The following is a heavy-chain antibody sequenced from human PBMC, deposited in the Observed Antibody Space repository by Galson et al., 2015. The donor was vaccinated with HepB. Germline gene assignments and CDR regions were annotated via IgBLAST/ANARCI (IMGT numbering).Heavy chain of an antibody. CDR2: IIPIIGIT. CDR3: GRVGISGDRFGSSDL. D-gene: IGHD6-19*01. Sequence: SVKVSCKAFGGTFGSNTISWVRQAPGQGLECVERIIPIIGITNYAQKFQGRVTITADRSTSTAYMEMSSLTSDDTATYFCGRVGISGDRFGSSDLWGLGTMVIVSS. V-gene: IGHV1-69*02. J-gene: IGHJ3*01. CDR1: GGTFGSNT.